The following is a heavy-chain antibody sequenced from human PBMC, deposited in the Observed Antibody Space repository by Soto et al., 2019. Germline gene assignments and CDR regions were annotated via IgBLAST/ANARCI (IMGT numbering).Heavy chain of an antibody. CDR1: GYTFTSYA. Sequence: ASVKLACKAAGYTFTSYARHWVRQAPGQRLEWMGWINAGNGNTKYSQKFQGRVTITRDTSASTAYMELSSLRSEDTAGYYCAREGLRDLFEPWGQGTLVTVSS. CDR3: AREGLRDLFEP. V-gene: IGHV1-3*01. D-gene: IGHD4-17*01. J-gene: IGHJ5*02. CDR2: INAGNGNT.